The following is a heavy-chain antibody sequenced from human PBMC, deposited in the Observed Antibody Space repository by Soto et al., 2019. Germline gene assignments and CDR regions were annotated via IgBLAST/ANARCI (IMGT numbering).Heavy chain of an antibody. V-gene: IGHV1-69*02. J-gene: IGHJ3*02. CDR1: GGTFSSYT. CDR2: IIPILGIA. Sequence: GASVKVSCKASGGTFSSYTISWVRQAPGQGFEWMGRIIPILGIANYAQKFQGRVTITADKSTSTAYMELSSLRSEDTAVYYCARLLVAATVTPYDAFDIWGQGTMVTVSS. D-gene: IGHD4-17*01. CDR3: ARLLVAATVTPYDAFDI.